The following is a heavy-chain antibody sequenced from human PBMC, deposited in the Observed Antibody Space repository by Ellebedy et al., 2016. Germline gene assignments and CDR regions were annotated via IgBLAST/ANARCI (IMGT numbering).Heavy chain of an antibody. J-gene: IGHJ5*02. CDR1: GGSISSSSYY. V-gene: IGHV4-39*07. CDR2: IYYSGST. CDR3: ARDNPTWFYP. Sequence: SETLSLTXTVSGGSISSSSYYWGWIRQPPGKGLEWIGSIYYSGSTYYNPSLKSRVTISVDTSKNQFSLKLSSVTAADTAVYYCARDNPTWFYPWGQGTLVTVSS.